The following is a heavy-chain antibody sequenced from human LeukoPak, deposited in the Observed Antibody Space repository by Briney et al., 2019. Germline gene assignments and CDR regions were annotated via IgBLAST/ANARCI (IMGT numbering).Heavy chain of an antibody. D-gene: IGHD3-22*01. CDR1: GFNLNNYE. Sequence: GGSLRLSCAASGFNLNNYEINWVRQTPGKGLEWISHISGSGSTIYYAESVQGRFTISRDNAQNSLYLQMNSLRAEDTAIYYCARGPHSSGYYGHYFDYWGLGTLVTVSS. J-gene: IGHJ4*02. V-gene: IGHV3-48*03. CDR2: ISGSGSTI. CDR3: ARGPHSSGYYGHYFDY.